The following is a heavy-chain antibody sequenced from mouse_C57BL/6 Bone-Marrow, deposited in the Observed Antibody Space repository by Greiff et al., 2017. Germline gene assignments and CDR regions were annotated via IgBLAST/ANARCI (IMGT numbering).Heavy chain of an antibody. CDR1: DSEVFPIAY. CDR3: ARLWYYGGAY. D-gene: IGHD1-1*01. CDR2: ILPSIGRT. J-gene: IGHJ3*01. V-gene: IGHV15-2*01. Sequence: VQLVESGSELRSPGSSVKLSCKDFDSEVFPIAYMSWVRQKPGHGFEWIGGILPSIGRTIYGEKFEDKATLDADTLSNTAYLELNSLTSEDSAIYYCARLWYYGGAYWGQGTLVTVSA.